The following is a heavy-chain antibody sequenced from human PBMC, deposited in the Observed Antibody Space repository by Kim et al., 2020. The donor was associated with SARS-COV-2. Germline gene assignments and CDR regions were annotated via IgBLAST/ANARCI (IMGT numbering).Heavy chain of an antibody. J-gene: IGHJ6*02. V-gene: IGHV3-33*01. Sequence: GGSLRLSCAASGFTFSSYGMHWVRQAPGKGLEWVAVIWYDGSNKYYADSVKGRFTISRDNSKNTLYLQMNSLRAEDTAVYYCARETMIVVVPYGMDVWGQGTTVTVSS. CDR2: IWYDGSNK. D-gene: IGHD3-22*01. CDR1: GFTFSSYG. CDR3: ARETMIVVVPYGMDV.